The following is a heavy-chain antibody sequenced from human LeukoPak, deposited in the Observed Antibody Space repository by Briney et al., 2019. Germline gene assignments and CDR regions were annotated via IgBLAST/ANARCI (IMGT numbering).Heavy chain of an antibody. D-gene: IGHD4-17*01. V-gene: IGHV4-34*01. Sequence: SETLSLTCAVYGGSFSGYYWSWIRQPPGKGLEWIGEINHSGSTNYNPSLKSRVTISVDTSKNQFSLKLSSVTAADTAVYYCARHLRLRPFDYWAREPWSPSPQ. CDR2: INHSGST. J-gene: IGHJ4*02. CDR1: GGSFSGYY. CDR3: ARHLRLRPFDY.